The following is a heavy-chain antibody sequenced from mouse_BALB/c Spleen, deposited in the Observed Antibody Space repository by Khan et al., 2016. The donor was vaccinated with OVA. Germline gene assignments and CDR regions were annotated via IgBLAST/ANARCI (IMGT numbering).Heavy chain of an antibody. CDR3: ARTNYFGYTFAY. D-gene: IGHD1-2*01. J-gene: IGHJ3*01. CDR2: ISPGSGDP. CDR1: GYTFTDYY. Sequence: QVQLQQPGAELARPGASVKLSCKASGYTFTDYYINWVKQRTGQGLEWIGEISPGSGDPFYNEKFKGKATLTADISSSTAYMQLSSLTSEASAVYYCARTNYFGYTFAYWGQGTLVTVSA. V-gene: IGHV1-77*01.